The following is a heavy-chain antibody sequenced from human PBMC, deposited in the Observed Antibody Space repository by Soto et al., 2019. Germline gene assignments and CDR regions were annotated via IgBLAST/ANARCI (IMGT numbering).Heavy chain of an antibody. V-gene: IGHV3-30*18. Sequence: QVQLVESGGGVVQPGRSLRLSCAASGFTFSSYGMHWVRQAPGKGREWVAVISYDGSNKYYADSVKGRFTISRDNSKNTLYLQMKRLRAEDTAVYYCAKARDIVVVPAAVDYWGQGTLVTVSS. CDR1: GFTFSSYG. J-gene: IGHJ4*02. CDR3: AKARDIVVVPAAVDY. D-gene: IGHD2-2*01. CDR2: ISYDGSNK.